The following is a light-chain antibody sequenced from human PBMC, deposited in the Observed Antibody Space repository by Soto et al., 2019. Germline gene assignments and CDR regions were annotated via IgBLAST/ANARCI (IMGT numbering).Light chain of an antibody. Sequence: IVLTQSPGTLSLSPGERATLSCSASQSVSSYLAWYQHKPGQAPRLLIYSASTRATGVADRFSGSGSGTDFTLTISRLEPEDFAVYYCQQYGNSRVTFGPGTKVDIK. CDR1: QSVSSY. CDR3: QQYGNSRVT. J-gene: IGKJ3*01. CDR2: SAS. V-gene: IGKV3-20*01.